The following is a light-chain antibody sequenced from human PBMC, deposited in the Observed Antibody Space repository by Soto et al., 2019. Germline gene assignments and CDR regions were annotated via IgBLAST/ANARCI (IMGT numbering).Light chain of an antibody. Sequence: EIVLTQSPGTLSLSPGKRATLSCRASQSISSSYLAWYQQRPGQAPRLLIYGASSRATGIPDRFSGSGSGTEFTLTISRLEPEDFAVYYCQQYGSSPPTFGQGTKVDIK. CDR1: QSISSSY. V-gene: IGKV3-20*01. J-gene: IGKJ1*01. CDR2: GAS. CDR3: QQYGSSPPT.